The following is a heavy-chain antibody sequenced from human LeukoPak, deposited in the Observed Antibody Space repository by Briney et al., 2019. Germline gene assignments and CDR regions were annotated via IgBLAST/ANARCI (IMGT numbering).Heavy chain of an antibody. Sequence: SETLSLTCTVSGGSISSYYWSWIRQPPGKGLEWIGYIYYSGSTNYNPSLKSRVTISVDTSKNQFPLKLSSVTAADTAVYYCARLRGVVPAASKRFDPWGQGTLVTVSS. CDR1: GGSISSYY. D-gene: IGHD2-2*01. CDR2: IYYSGST. V-gene: IGHV4-59*01. CDR3: ARLRGVVPAASKRFDP. J-gene: IGHJ5*02.